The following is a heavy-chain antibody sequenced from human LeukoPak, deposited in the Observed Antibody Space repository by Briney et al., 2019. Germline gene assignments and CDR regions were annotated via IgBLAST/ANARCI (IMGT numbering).Heavy chain of an antibody. CDR1: GYTFSTYG. D-gene: IGHD1-26*01. CDR2: ISGNSGKT. Sequence: ASVKVSCKTSGYTFSTYGLSWVRQAPGQGLEWMGWISGNSGKTHYAQKFQDRVTLTTDTSSTTALMELRSLRSDDTAMYYCARNAGSYFEFAPWGQGTLVTVSS. J-gene: IGHJ5*02. V-gene: IGHV1-18*01. CDR3: ARNAGSYFEFAP.